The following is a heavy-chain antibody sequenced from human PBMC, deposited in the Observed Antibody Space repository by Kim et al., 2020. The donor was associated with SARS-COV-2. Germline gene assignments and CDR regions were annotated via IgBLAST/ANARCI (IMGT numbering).Heavy chain of an antibody. CDR1: GGSISSYY. CDR3: AISSGWYGEGLNY. V-gene: IGHV4-59*08. D-gene: IGHD6-19*01. CDR2: IYYSGST. J-gene: IGHJ4*02. Sequence: SETLSLTCTVSGGSISSYYWSWIRQPPGKGLEWIGYIYYSGSTNYNPSLKSRVTISVDTSKNQFSLKLSSVTAADTAVYYCAISSGWYGEGLNYWGQGTLVTVSS.